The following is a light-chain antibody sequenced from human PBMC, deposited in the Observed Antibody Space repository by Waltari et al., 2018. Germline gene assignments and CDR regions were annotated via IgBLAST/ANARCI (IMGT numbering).Light chain of an antibody. Sequence: QSALTQAASVSGSPGQPIPLSCSGSMNDIGSYDFVSWFRQHPGKAPTLLLYDVRNRPWGISNRFSGSKSGYTASLTISGLQAEDEADYYCSSYTTSSTWVFGGGTRVTVL. J-gene: IGLJ3*02. CDR3: SSYTTSSTWV. V-gene: IGLV2-14*03. CDR1: MNDIGSYDF. CDR2: DVR.